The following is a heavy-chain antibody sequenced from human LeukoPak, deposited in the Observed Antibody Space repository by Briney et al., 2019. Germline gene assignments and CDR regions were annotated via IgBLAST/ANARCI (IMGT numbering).Heavy chain of an antibody. D-gene: IGHD5-18*01. V-gene: IGHV1-46*01. CDR2: INPSGGST. J-gene: IGHJ4*02. CDR3: ARLQLRNTGDY. CDR1: GYTFSRYY. Sequence: ASVKVSCKAYGYTFSRYYMHWVRQAPGQGLECMGIINPSGGSTSYAQKFQGRVTMTRDTSTSTVYMELSSLRSEDTAVYYCARLQLRNTGDYWGQGTLVTVSS.